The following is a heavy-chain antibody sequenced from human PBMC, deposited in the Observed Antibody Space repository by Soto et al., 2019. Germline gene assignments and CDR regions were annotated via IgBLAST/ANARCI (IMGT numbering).Heavy chain of an antibody. D-gene: IGHD6-13*01. J-gene: IGHJ6*02. CDR2: ISGSGGST. Sequence: GGSLRLSCAASGFTFSSYAMSWVRQAPGKGLEWVSAISGSGGSTYYADSVKGRFTISRDNSKNTLYLQMNSLRAEDTAVYYCAEDCIAAAGTYYYYGMDVWGQGTTVTVSS. V-gene: IGHV3-23*01. CDR3: AEDCIAAAGTYYYYGMDV. CDR1: GFTFSSYA.